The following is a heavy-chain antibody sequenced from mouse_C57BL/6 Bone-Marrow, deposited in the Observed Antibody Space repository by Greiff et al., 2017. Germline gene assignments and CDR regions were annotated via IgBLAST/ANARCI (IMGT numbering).Heavy chain of an antibody. Sequence: EVKVVESGGGLVQPGGSLKLSCAASGFTFSDYYMYWVRQTPEKRLEWVAYISNGGGSTYYPDTVKGRFTISRDNAKNTLYLQMSRLKSEDTAMYYCARLITTDWGQGTTLTVSS. CDR3: ARLITTD. CDR2: ISNGGGST. V-gene: IGHV5-12*01. D-gene: IGHD1-1*01. CDR1: GFTFSDYY. J-gene: IGHJ2*01.